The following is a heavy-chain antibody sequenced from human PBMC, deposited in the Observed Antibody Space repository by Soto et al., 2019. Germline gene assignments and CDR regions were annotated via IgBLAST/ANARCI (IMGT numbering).Heavy chain of an antibody. Sequence: ASMKVSCKLSGDTVTEAASGGVRQAPGIGLEWMGGSNPEDGETIYAQKVQGRVIMTEDTSTDTAYMELSSLRSEDTAVYYCARVYCSGGSCYSVDSWGQGTLVTVSS. V-gene: IGHV1-24*01. CDR1: GDTVTEAA. CDR2: SNPEDGET. D-gene: IGHD2-15*01. J-gene: IGHJ4*02. CDR3: ARVYCSGGSCYSVDS.